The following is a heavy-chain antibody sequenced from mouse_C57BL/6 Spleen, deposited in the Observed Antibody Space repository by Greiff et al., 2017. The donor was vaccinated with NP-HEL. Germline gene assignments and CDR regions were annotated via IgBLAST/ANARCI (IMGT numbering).Heavy chain of an antibody. CDR3: ARTPDFDY. Sequence: QVQLQQPGAELVKPGASVKLSCKASGYTFTSYWMQWVNQRPGQGLEWIGEIDPSDSYTNYNQKFKGKATLTVDTSSSTAYMQLSSLTSEDSAVYYCARTPDFDYWGQGTTLTVSS. J-gene: IGHJ2*01. CDR2: IDPSDSYT. V-gene: IGHV1-50*01. CDR1: GYTFTSYW.